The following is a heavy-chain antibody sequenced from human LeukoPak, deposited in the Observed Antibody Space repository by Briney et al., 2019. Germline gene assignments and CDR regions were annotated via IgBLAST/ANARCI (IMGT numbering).Heavy chain of an antibody. CDR3: ARGYGVLDY. V-gene: IGHV4-59*01. Sequence: PSETLSLTCNVSGGSISSYYWTWTRQPAGKGLEWIGYIYYSGSTNYNPSLKSRVTISVDTSKNQFSLKLSSVTAADTAVYYCARGYGVLDYWGQGTLVTVSS. CDR1: GGSISSYY. D-gene: IGHD4-17*01. J-gene: IGHJ4*02. CDR2: IYYSGST.